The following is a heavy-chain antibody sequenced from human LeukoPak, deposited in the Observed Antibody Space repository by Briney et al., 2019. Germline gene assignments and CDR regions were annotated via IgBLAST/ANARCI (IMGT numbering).Heavy chain of an antibody. Sequence: HPGGSLRLSCAASGFTFSDYYMSWIRQAPGKGLEWVSYISSSGSTIYYADSVKGRFTSSRDNAKNSLYLQMNSLRAEDTAVYYCARDDYSDYYDSSGPDYWGQGTLVTVSS. CDR1: GFTFSDYY. CDR2: ISSSGSTI. CDR3: ARDDYSDYYDSSGPDY. D-gene: IGHD3-22*01. V-gene: IGHV3-11*01. J-gene: IGHJ4*02.